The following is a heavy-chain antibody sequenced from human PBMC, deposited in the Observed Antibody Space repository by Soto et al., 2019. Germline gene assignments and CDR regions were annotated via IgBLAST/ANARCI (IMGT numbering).Heavy chain of an antibody. CDR1: GYTFTTYY. J-gene: IGHJ4*02. D-gene: IGHD6-13*01. Sequence: QVQLVQSGAEVKKPGASVKVFCKASGYTFTTYYMHCVRQAPGQGLELMGIINPSGGSTSYAQKFQGRVTMTRDTYTSTVYMELSSLRSEDTAVYYCARGDSSSCPDYWGQVTLVTVSS. CDR3: ARGDSSSCPDY. V-gene: IGHV1-46*01. CDR2: INPSGGST.